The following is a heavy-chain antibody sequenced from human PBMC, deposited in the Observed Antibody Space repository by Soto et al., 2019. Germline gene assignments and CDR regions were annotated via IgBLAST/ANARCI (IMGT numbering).Heavy chain of an antibody. CDR3: ARAGIVTTGYGMDV. D-gene: IGHD3-22*01. Sequence: QVQLQESGPGLMKPSQTLSLTCTFSGGSISSGDYYWIWIRQPPGKGLGWIGYIYYSGSTYYNPSLKSRVTISVETSKNQFSLKLSSVTAADTAVYYCARAGIVTTGYGMDVWGQGTTVTVSS. CDR1: GGSISSGDYY. J-gene: IGHJ6*02. CDR2: IYYSGST. V-gene: IGHV4-30-4*01.